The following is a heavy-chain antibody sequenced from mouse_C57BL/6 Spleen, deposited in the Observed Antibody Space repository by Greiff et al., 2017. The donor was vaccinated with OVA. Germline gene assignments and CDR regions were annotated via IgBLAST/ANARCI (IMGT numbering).Heavy chain of an antibody. CDR2: ISYDGSN. Sequence: EVQLVESGPGLVKPSQSLSLTCSVTGYSITSGYYWNWIRQFPGNKLEWMGYISYDGSNNYNPSLKNRISITRDTSKNQFFLKLNSVTTEDTATYYCARRGHWDDYWGQGTTLTVSS. V-gene: IGHV3-6*01. CDR1: GYSITSGYY. D-gene: IGHD4-1*01. CDR3: ARRGHWDDY. J-gene: IGHJ2*01.